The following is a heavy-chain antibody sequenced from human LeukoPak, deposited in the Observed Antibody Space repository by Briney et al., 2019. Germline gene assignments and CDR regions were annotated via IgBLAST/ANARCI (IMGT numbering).Heavy chain of an antibody. V-gene: IGHV3-74*01. D-gene: IGHD2-21*02. CDR1: EFNFFSYG. Sequence: GGSLRLSCVASEFNFFSYGMQWVRQAPGKGLVWVSRIFTDGTTTSYADSVKGRFTISRDNAKNTLYLQMNSLRAEDTAVYYCARELPREVTLDYWGQGTLVTVSP. CDR3: ARELPREVTLDY. CDR2: IFTDGTTT. J-gene: IGHJ4*01.